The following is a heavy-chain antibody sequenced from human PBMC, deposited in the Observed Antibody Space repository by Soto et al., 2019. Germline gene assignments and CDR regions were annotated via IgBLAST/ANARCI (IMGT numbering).Heavy chain of an antibody. CDR2: INDRASI. V-gene: IGHV4-34*01. CDR1: GGSFSGYY. Sequence: QVQLQQWGAGPLRPLETLSLTCGVSGGSFSGYYWAWIRPSPGKGLEWIGDINDRASINYNPSLKSRVSISVDTSNNHYSLNLRSVTAADTAVYYCARESHDILTGPPWVWYFDLWGRGTLVTVSS. D-gene: IGHD3-9*01. J-gene: IGHJ2*01. CDR3: ARESHDILTGPPWVWYFDL.